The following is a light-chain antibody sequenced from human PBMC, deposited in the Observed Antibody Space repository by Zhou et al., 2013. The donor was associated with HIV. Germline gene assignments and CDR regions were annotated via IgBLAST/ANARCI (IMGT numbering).Light chain of an antibody. V-gene: IGKV1-39*01. CDR3: QQSYSSPYT. CDR2: AAS. Sequence: DIQMTQSPSSLSASVGHRVTITCRASQSISTDLNWYQQKPGKAPKLLIYAASSLESGVPSRFSGSGSGTDFTLTISSLQPEDFATYYCQQSYSSPYTFGQETKLEIK. CDR1: QSISTD. J-gene: IGKJ2*01.